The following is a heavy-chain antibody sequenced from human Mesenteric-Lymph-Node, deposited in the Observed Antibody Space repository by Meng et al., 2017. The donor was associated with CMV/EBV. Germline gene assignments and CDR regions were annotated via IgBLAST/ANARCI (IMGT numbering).Heavy chain of an antibody. CDR2: ITGSSSTI. Sequence: GESLKISRAASGITFSTYSMNWVRQAPGKGLEWISYITGSSSTILYADSVKGRFTISRDNPKNTLYLQMNSLRAEDTAVYYCAKPASGGYEEPKYFDYWGQGTLVTVSS. CDR1: GITFSTYS. V-gene: IGHV3-48*01. CDR3: AKPASGGYEEPKYFDY. D-gene: IGHD5-12*01. J-gene: IGHJ4*02.